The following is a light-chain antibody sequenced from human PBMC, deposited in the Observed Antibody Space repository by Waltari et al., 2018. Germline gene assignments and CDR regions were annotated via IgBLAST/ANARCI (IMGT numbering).Light chain of an antibody. V-gene: IGLV1-40*01. CDR1: SSNFGAGYD. CDR3: QSFDSSLSASV. Sequence: QSVLTPPPSMSGAPGQKVTIPCTGGSSNFGAGYDVHWYQQFPGTAPQLLIFGNTNRAAGVPGRISGSRFGASASLAIAGLQSEDEAVYYCQSFDSSLSASVFGGGTKLTVL. J-gene: IGLJ3*02. CDR2: GNT.